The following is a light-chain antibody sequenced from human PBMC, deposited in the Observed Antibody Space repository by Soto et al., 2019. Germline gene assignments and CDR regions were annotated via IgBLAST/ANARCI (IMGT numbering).Light chain of an antibody. J-gene: IGKJ1*01. CDR2: DAS. CDR3: QQYSSYWT. V-gene: IGKV1-5*01. CDR1: QSISSW. Sequence: DIQMTQSPSTLSASLGDRVTITCRASQSISSWLAWYQQKPGKAPKLLIYDASSLEGGVPPKFSGSGSGTEFTLTISNLQPDDFATYYCQQYSSYWTFGQGTKVDI.